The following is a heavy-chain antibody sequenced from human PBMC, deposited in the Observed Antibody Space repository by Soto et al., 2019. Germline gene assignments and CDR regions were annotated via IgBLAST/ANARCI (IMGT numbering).Heavy chain of an antibody. CDR3: ARKVLGSTSRPDWWYFDL. Sequence: EVQLLESGGGLVQPGGSLRLSCVGSGFTFINYAMNWFRQTPGKGLEWVSTIRGGGDRTFDADTVKGRFTISRDNSKNTVNLQMNSLRADDTAVYYCARKVLGSTSRPDWWYFDLWGRGTLVTVSS. CDR1: GFTFINYA. V-gene: IGHV3-23*01. D-gene: IGHD2-2*01. J-gene: IGHJ2*01. CDR2: IRGGGDRT.